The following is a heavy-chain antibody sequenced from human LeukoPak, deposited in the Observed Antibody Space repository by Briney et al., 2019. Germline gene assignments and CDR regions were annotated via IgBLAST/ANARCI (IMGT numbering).Heavy chain of an antibody. V-gene: IGHV1-18*01. Sequence: ASVKVSFKASGYTFTSYGISWVQQAPGQGLEWMGWISGYNGNTHYAQNLQGRVTMTTDTSTSTAYMEVRSLRFDVTAVYYCARDEARYSRGYYPNWFDPWGQGTLVTASS. D-gene: IGHD3-22*01. CDR3: ARDEARYSRGYYPNWFDP. CDR2: ISGYNGNT. CDR1: GYTFTSYG. J-gene: IGHJ5*02.